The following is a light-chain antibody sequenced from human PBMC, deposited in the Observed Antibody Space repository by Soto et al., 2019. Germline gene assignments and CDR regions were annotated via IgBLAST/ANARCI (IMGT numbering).Light chain of an antibody. CDR1: QSVSSY. V-gene: IGKV3-11*01. Sequence: EIVLPQSPTPLSLSPWERSTLSCMASQSVSSYLAWYQQKPGQAPRLLIYDASNRATGIPARFSGSGSGTDFTLTISSLEPEDFAVYYCQQRSNGPPWTFGQGTKVDIK. CDR2: DAS. J-gene: IGKJ1*01. CDR3: QQRSNGPPWT.